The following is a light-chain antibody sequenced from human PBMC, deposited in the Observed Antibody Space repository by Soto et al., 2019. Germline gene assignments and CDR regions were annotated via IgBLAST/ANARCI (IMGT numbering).Light chain of an antibody. J-gene: IGKJ2*01. Sequence: EIVLTQSPGTLSLSPGERATLSCRASQSLTSSYLAWYQQKPGQAPRLLIYGASSRATGIADRFSGSGSGTDLTLTISRLEPEDVAVYYCQQYESSPHSYTFGQGTKLEIK. V-gene: IGKV3-20*01. CDR3: QQYESSPHSYT. CDR2: GAS. CDR1: QSLTSSY.